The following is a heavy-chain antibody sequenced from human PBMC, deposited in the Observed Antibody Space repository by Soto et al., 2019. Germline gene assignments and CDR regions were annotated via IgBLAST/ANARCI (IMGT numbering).Heavy chain of an antibody. V-gene: IGHV1-3*01. Sequence: ASVKVSCKAPGYTFTNYAMHWVRQAPGQRLEWMGWINAGNGNTKYSQKFQGRVTMTTDTSTSTAYMELRSLRSDDTAVYYCAREPNYFDYWGQGTLVTVSS. CDR2: INAGNGNT. CDR3: AREPNYFDY. CDR1: GYTFTNYA. J-gene: IGHJ4*02.